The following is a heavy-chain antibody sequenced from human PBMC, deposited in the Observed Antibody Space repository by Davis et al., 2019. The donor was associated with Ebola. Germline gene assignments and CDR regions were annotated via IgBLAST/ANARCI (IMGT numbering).Heavy chain of an antibody. J-gene: IGHJ4*02. V-gene: IGHV3-30*04. D-gene: IGHD1-26*01. CDR2: ISYDGSDK. CDR1: GFTFSSYA. Sequence: GGSLRLSCAASGFTFSSYAMHWVRQVPGKGLEWVTVISYDGSDKFYADSVKGRFTISRDNSKNTLYLQMNSLRAEDTAVYYCARGRSWALLRVPLDFWGPGTLVTVSS. CDR3: ARGRSWALLRVPLDF.